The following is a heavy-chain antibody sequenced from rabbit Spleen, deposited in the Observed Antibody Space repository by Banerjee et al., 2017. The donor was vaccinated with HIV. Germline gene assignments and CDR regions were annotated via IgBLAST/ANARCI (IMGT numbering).Heavy chain of an antibody. V-gene: IGHV1S45*01. CDR3: ARDTGTSFSSYGMDL. CDR1: GFSFSSGYW. CDR2: MNTVSGNT. Sequence: QEQLEESGGDLVKPEGSLTLTCTASGFSFSSGYWLCWVRQAPGKGLQWIGCMNTVSGNTVYATWAKGRFPISKPSSTTVTLQMTSLTVADTATYFCARDTGTSFSSYGMDLWGQGTLVTVS. D-gene: IGHD7-1*01. J-gene: IGHJ6*01.